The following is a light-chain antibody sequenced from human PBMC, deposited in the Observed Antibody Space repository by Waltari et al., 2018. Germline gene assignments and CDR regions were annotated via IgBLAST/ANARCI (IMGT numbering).Light chain of an antibody. V-gene: IGKV1-39*01. Sequence: DIQMTQSPSSLSASVGDRVTITCRASQSISSYLNWYQQKPGKAPKLLIYAASHLQSGVPSRFRGSGSATDFTLTISSLQPEDFATYYCQQSYSTPPYTFGQGTSLAIK. J-gene: IGKJ2*01. CDR2: AAS. CDR1: QSISSY. CDR3: QQSYSTPPYT.